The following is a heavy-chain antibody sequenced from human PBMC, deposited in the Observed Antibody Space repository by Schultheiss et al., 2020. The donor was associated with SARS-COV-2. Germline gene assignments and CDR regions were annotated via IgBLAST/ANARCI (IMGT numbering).Heavy chain of an antibody. CDR3: ARLGGSSWYDGRVFDI. CDR1: GFTFDDYA. V-gene: IGHV3-9*01. D-gene: IGHD6-13*01. J-gene: IGHJ3*02. CDR2: ISWNSGSI. Sequence: GGSLRLSCAASGFTFDDYAMQWVRQAPGKGLVWASGISWNSGSIGYADSVKGRFTISRDNAKNSLYLQMKTLRAEDTAVYYCARLGGSSWYDGRVFDIWGQGTMVTISS.